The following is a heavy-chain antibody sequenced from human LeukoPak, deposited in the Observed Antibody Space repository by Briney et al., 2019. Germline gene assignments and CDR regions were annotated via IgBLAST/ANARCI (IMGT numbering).Heavy chain of an antibody. CDR2: ISGSGGST. J-gene: IGHJ4*02. CDR3: AQANYYGSGSFSSESASFDY. D-gene: IGHD3-10*01. Sequence: GGSLRLSCAASGFTFSSYAMTWVRQAPGKGLEWVSGISGSGGSTYYADSVKGRFAISRDNSKNTLYLQMNSLRAEDTAIYYCAQANYYGSGSFSSESASFDYWGQGTLFTVSS. CDR1: GFTFSSYA. V-gene: IGHV3-23*01.